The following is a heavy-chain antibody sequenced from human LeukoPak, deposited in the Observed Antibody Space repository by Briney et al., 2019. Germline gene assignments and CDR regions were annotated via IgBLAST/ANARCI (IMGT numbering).Heavy chain of an antibody. CDR3: ARDMGRFSGYDYDY. CDR1: GYTFTDYY. V-gene: IGHV1-2*02. CDR2: IHPNTGAT. Sequence: ASVKVSCKTSGYTFTDYYLHWVRQAPGQGLEWVGWIHPNTGATHYAQKFQGRLTMTRDTSISTVYMELTRLRSDDTAVYYCARDMGRFSGYDYDYWGQGTLVTASS. D-gene: IGHD5-12*01. J-gene: IGHJ4*02.